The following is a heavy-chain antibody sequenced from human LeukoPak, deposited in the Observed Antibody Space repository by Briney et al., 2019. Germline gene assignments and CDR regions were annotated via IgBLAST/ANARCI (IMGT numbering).Heavy chain of an antibody. CDR3: TTDLPGWYFDY. CDR1: GITISNVW. CDR2: IRSKTDGGTT. Sequence: GGSLRLSCAATGITISNVWMTWVRQAPGKGLEWVGRIRSKTDGGTTDHAAPVKGRFSISRDDSKNTLYLQMNSLKTEDTAVYYCTTDLPGWYFDYWGQGTLVTVSS. J-gene: IGHJ4*02. V-gene: IGHV3-15*01.